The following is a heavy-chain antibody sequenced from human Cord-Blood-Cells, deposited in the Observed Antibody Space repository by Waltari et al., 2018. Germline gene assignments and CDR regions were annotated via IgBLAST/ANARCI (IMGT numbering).Heavy chain of an antibody. CDR3: ARVPRGYSYEYYFDY. CDR2: IYYSGST. CDR1: GGSISSYY. Sequence: QVQLQESGPGLVKPSETLSLTCTVSGGSISSYYWSWIRQPPGKGLEWIGYIYYSGSTNYNPSPKSRVTISVDTSKNQFSLKLSSVTAADTAVYYCARVPRGYSYEYYFDYWGQGTLVTVSS. J-gene: IGHJ4*02. D-gene: IGHD5-18*01. V-gene: IGHV4-59*01.